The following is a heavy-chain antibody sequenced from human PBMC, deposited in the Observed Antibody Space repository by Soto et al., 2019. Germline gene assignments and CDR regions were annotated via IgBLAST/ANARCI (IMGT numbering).Heavy chain of an antibody. V-gene: IGHV1-69*13. CDR3: AILEIAARHLWPAEY. Sequence: GASVKVSCKASGGTFSSYAISWVRQAPGQGLEWMGGIIPIFGTANYAQKFQGRVTITADESTSTAYMELSSLRSEDTAVYYCAILEIAARHLWPAEYCGQGSLVPGSS. D-gene: IGHD2-2*01. CDR2: IIPIFGTA. J-gene: IGHJ1*01. CDR1: GGTFSSYA.